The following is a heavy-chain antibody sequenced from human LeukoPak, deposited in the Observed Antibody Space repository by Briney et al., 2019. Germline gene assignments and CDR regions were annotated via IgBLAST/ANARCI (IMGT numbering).Heavy chain of an antibody. D-gene: IGHD3-3*01. V-gene: IGHV4-34*01. Sequence: KPSETLSLTCAVYGGSFSGYYWSWIRQLPGKGLEWIGEINHSGSTNYNPSLKSRVTISVDTSKNQFSLKLSSVTAADTAVYYCARQEAADYDFWSGPDLNWFDPWGQGTLVTVSS. J-gene: IGHJ5*02. CDR1: GGSFSGYY. CDR3: ARQEAADYDFWSGPDLNWFDP. CDR2: INHSGST.